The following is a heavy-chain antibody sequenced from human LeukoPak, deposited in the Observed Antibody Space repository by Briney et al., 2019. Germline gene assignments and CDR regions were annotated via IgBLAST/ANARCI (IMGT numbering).Heavy chain of an antibody. J-gene: IGHJ4*02. CDR3: AREAVAAGIPLGTDY. D-gene: IGHD2-2*02. CDR2: ISSSSSYI. CDR1: GFTFSSYS. V-gene: IGHV3-21*01. Sequence: GGSLRLSCAASGFTFSSYSMNWVRQAPGKGLEWVSSISSSSSYIYYADSVKGRFTISRDNAKNSLYLQMNSLRAEDTAVYYCAREAVAAGIPLGTDYWGQGTLVTVSS.